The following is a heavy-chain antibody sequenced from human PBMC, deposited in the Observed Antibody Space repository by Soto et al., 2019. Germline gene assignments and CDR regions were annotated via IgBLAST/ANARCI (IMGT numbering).Heavy chain of an antibody. D-gene: IGHD4-17*01. J-gene: IGHJ3*02. CDR2: ISYDGSNK. V-gene: IGHV3-30*18. Sequence: GGSLRLSCAASGFTFSSYGMHWVRQAPGKGLEWVAVISYDGSNKYYADSVKGRFTISRDNSKNTLYLQMNSLRAEDTAVYYCANPFGDYVAFDMGGKGKMLTV. CDR3: ANPFGDYVAFDM. CDR1: GFTFSSYG.